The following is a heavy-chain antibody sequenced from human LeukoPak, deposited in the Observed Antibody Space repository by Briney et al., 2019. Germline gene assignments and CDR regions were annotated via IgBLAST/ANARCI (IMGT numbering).Heavy chain of an antibody. D-gene: IGHD7-27*01. V-gene: IGHV3-7*01. Sequence: GGSLRLSCAASGFTFSSYWMSWVRQAPGKGLEWVANINQDGSEKYYADSVEGRFNISRDNARNSLYLQMNSLGVDGTAVYFCSADPGDYWGQGTLVSVSS. CDR2: INQDGSEK. J-gene: IGHJ4*02. CDR3: SADPGDY. CDR1: GFTFSSYW.